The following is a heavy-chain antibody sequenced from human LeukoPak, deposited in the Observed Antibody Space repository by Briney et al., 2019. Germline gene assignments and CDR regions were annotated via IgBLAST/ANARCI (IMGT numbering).Heavy chain of an antibody. J-gene: IGHJ3*01. CDR3: ARKGNAFDF. D-gene: IGHD3-10*01. V-gene: IGHV3-7*01. CDR1: GFTFSSYW. CDR2: IKLDVSET. Sequence: GGSLRLSCAASGFTFSSYWMTWVRQAPGKGLEWVANIKLDVSETYYVDSVRGRFTISRDNTKNSPYLQMDSLRAADTAVYYCARKGNAFDFWGQGTMVTVSS.